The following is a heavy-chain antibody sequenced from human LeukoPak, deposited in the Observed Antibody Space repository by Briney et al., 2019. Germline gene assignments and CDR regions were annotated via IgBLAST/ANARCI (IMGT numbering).Heavy chain of an antibody. V-gene: IGHV1-18*01. Sequence: GASVKVSCKASGYTFTSYGISWVRQAPGQGLEWMGWISAYNGNTNYAQKLQGRVTMTTDTSTSTAYMELRSLRSDETAVYYCARNLPIVGATTASYYYGMDGWGQGTTVTVSS. CDR2: ISAYNGNT. CDR1: GYTFTSYG. J-gene: IGHJ6*02. CDR3: ARNLPIVGATTASYYYGMDG. D-gene: IGHD1-26*01.